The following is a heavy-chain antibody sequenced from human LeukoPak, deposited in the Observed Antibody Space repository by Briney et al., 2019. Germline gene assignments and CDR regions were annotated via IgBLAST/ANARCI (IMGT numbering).Heavy chain of an antibody. V-gene: IGHV3-74*01. J-gene: IGHJ3*02. CDR2: INSDARNT. CDR3: ASGIGVGDSFDI. Sequence: GGSLRLSCAASGFTFNSYWLHWVRQAPGKGLVWVSRINSDARNTNYADSVQGRFTISRDNAKNTLYLQMNSLRVEDTAVYYCASGIGVGDSFDIWGQGTMVTVSS. CDR1: GFTFNSYW. D-gene: IGHD3-3*01.